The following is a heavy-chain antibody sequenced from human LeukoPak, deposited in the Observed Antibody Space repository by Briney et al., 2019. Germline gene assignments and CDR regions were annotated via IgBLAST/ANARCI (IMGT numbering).Heavy chain of an antibody. CDR2: ISSSSSYI. CDR3: ARTLRYYYDSSGDHDY. J-gene: IGHJ4*02. D-gene: IGHD3-22*01. V-gene: IGHV3-21*01. CDR1: GFTFSSYS. Sequence: GGSLRLSCAASGFTFSSYSMNWVRQAPGKGLEWVSSISSSSSYIYYADSVKGRFTTSRDNAKNSLYLQMNSLRAEDTAVYYCARTLRYYYDSSGDHDYWGQGTLVTVSS.